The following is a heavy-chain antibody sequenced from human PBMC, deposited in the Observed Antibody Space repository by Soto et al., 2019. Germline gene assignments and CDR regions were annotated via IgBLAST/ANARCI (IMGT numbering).Heavy chain of an antibody. CDR3: AREMWTRYGPPNFFDY. V-gene: IGHV1-18*01. CDR2: ISPNSGDT. Sequence: QPQLMQSEGELKQPGASVKVSCKASGYTFTTYGFSWVRQVPGQGLEWMGWISPNSGDTTYAQNLQGRVTMTSDTSTSTVYMELRSLRSDDTAVYYCAREMWTRYGPPNFFDYWGQGALVTVSS. CDR1: GYTFTTYG. D-gene: IGHD4-17*01. J-gene: IGHJ4*02.